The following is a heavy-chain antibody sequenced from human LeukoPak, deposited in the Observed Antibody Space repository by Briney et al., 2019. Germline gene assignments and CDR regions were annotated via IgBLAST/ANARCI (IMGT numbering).Heavy chain of an antibody. Sequence: SETLSLTCTASGGSLSSYYWSWIRQPPGKGLEWIGYVSYSGSTNYNPSLNSRLTISLDTSKTRFSLKLSSVTAADTAKYFCARYIRGPDYYIDVWGRGTTVTVSS. CDR2: VSYSGST. J-gene: IGHJ6*03. CDR1: GGSLSSYY. CDR3: ARYIRGPDYYIDV. D-gene: IGHD1-14*01. V-gene: IGHV4-59*01.